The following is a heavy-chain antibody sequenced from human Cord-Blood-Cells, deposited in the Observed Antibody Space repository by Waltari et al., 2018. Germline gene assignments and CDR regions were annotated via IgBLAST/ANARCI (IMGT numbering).Heavy chain of an antibody. CDR1: GFTFSSYW. Sequence: EVQLVESGGGLVQPGGSLRLTCAASGFTFSSYWMRWFALAPGKGLEWVANIKQDGSEKYYVDSVKGRFTISRDNAKNSLYLQMNSLRAEDTAVYYCARSLERRQYYFDYWGQGTLVTVSS. CDR2: IKQDGSEK. CDR3: ARSLERRQYYFDY. D-gene: IGHD1-1*01. V-gene: IGHV3-7*01. J-gene: IGHJ4*02.